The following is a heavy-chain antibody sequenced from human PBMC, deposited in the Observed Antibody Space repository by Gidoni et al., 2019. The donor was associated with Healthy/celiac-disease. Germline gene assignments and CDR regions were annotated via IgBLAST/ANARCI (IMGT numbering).Heavy chain of an antibody. J-gene: IGHJ4*02. CDR2: IWYDGSNK. CDR1: GFTCSSYG. CDR3: ARGLASGWYPGFDY. V-gene: IGHV3-33*01. Sequence: QVQLVESGGGVVQPGRFLSLSCAASGFTCSSYGMHWVRQVPGKGLEWVAVIWYDGSNKYYADSVKGRFTISRDNSKNTLYLQMNSLRAEDTAVYYCARGLASGWYPGFDYWGQGTLVTVSS. D-gene: IGHD6-19*01.